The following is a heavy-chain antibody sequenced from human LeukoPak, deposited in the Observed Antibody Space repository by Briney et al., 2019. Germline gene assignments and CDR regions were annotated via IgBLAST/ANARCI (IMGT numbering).Heavy chain of an antibody. CDR1: GYTFTSYD. V-gene: IGHV1-18*01. J-gene: IGHJ6*03. D-gene: IGHD4/OR15-4a*01. Sequence: GASVKVSCKASGYTFTSYDISWVRQAPGQGLEWMGWISAYNGNRNHAQKLQGRVTTTTDTSTSTAYMELRSLRSDDTAVCYCARVDYVPSYYYYYMDVWGKGTTVTVSS. CDR3: ARVDYVPSYYYYYMDV. CDR2: ISAYNGNR.